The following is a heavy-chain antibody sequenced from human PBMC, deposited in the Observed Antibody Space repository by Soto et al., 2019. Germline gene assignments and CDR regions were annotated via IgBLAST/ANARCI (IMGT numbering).Heavy chain of an antibody. J-gene: IGHJ4*02. CDR1: GFTFSSYW. Sequence: PGGSLRLSCAASGFTFSSYWMSCVRQAPGKGLEWVANIKQDGSEKYYVDSVKGRFTISRDNAKNSLYLQMNSLRAEDTAVYCGGRYKLGPRARFDSWGRGTLVTVS. D-gene: IGHD3-16*01. CDR3: GRYKLGPRARFDS. V-gene: IGHV3-7*01. CDR2: IKQDGSEK.